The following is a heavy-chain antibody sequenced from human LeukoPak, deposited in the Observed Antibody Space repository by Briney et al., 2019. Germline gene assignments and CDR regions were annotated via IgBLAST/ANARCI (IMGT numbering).Heavy chain of an antibody. J-gene: IGHJ5*02. D-gene: IGHD3-22*01. CDR3: ASHYYDSSGYYHHNWFDP. CDR2: INHSGST. Sequence: PSETLSLTCAVYGGSFSGYYWSWIRQPPGKGLEWIGEINHSGSTNYNPSLKSRVTISVDTSKNQFSLKLSSVTAADTAVYYCASHYYDSSGYYHHNWFDPWGQGTLVTVSS. CDR1: GGSFSGYY. V-gene: IGHV4-34*01.